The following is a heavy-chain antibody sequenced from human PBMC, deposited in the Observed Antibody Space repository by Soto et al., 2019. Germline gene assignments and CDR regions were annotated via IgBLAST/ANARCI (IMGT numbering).Heavy chain of an antibody. V-gene: IGHV3-53*01. CDR2: IYSGGST. J-gene: IGHJ4*02. Sequence: GGSLRLSCAASGFTVSSNYMSWVRQAPGKGLEWVSVIYSGGSTYYADSVKGRFTISRDNAKNSVYLQMNSLRAEDTAVYYCARGRYCSGGRCYFDYWGQGTPVTVSS. D-gene: IGHD2-15*01. CDR3: ARGRYCSGGRCYFDY. CDR1: GFTVSSNY.